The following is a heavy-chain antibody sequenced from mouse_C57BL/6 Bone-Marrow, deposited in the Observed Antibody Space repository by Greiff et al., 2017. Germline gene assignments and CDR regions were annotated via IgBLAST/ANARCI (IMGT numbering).Heavy chain of an antibody. CDR1: GYTFTSYW. CDR3: ARSYYGNYEGVDY. J-gene: IGHJ4*01. D-gene: IGHD2-10*01. V-gene: IGHV1-52*01. CDR2: IDPSDSET. Sequence: QVQLKQPGAELVRPGSSVKLSCKASGYTFTSYWMHWVKQRPIQGLEWIGNIDPSDSETHYNQKFKDKATLTVDKSSSTAYMQLSSLTSEDSAVYYCARSYYGNYEGVDYWGQGTSVTGSS.